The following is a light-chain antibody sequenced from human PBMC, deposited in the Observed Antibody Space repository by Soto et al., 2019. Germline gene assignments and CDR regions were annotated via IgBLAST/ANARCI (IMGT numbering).Light chain of an antibody. CDR1: QSVSSNN. CDR3: QQYDNSIT. V-gene: IGKV3-20*01. J-gene: IGKJ5*01. Sequence: EIVLTQSPDTLSLSPGDGATLSCRASQSVSSNNLAWYHQKPGQPPRLLIYGTSSRATGIPDRFSGSGSRTDFTLSIRRLETEDFAVYYCQQYDNSITFGQGTRLE. CDR2: GTS.